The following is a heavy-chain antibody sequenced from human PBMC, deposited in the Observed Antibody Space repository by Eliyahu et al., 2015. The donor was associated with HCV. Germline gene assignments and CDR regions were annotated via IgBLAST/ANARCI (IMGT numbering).Heavy chain of an antibody. CDR1: GGSISXGXYY. J-gene: IGHJ6*02. D-gene: IGHD3-9*01. Sequence: QVQLQESGPGLLKPSQTLSLTCTVSGGSISXGXYYWXWIRQPPGKGLEWIGYIYNSGSTYSTYYNPSLKSRVTISLDKSKNQFSLNLSSVTAADTAVYYCARDSGLRYFGLDVWGQGTTVTVSS. CDR2: IYNSGSTYST. CDR3: ARDSGLRYFGLDV. V-gene: IGHV4-30-4*01.